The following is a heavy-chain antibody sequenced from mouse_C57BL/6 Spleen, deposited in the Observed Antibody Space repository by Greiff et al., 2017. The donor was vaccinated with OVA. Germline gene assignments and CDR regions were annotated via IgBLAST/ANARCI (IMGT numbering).Heavy chain of an antibody. CDR3: ARSVVAKGYAMGD. V-gene: IGHV5-17*01. CDR1: GFTFSDYG. Sequence: EVKLMESGGGLVKPGGSLKLSCAASGFTFSDYGMHWVRQAPEKGLEWVAYISSGSSTNYYADTVKGRFTISRDNAKNTLFLQMTSLRSEDTAMYYCARSVVAKGYAMGDWGPGASVSASS. J-gene: IGHJ4*01. CDR2: ISSGSSTN. D-gene: IGHD1-1*01.